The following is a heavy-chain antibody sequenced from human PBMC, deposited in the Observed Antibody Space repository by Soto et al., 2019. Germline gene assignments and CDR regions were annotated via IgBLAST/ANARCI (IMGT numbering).Heavy chain of an antibody. CDR1: GGSISSGDYY. CDR2: IYYSGST. Sequence: ASETLSLTCTVSGGSISSGDYYWSWIRQPPGKGLEWIGYIYYSGSTYYNPSLKSRVTISVDTSKNQFSLKLSSVTAADTAVYYCASCMVRGVISYYFDYWGQGTLVTVSS. V-gene: IGHV4-30-4*01. J-gene: IGHJ4*02. CDR3: ASCMVRGVISYYFDY. D-gene: IGHD3-10*01.